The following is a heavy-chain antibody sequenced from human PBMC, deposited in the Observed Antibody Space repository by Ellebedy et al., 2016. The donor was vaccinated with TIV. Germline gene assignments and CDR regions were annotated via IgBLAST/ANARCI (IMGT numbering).Heavy chain of an antibody. CDR1: GGSISRSSYY. V-gene: IGHV4-39*01. D-gene: IGHD3-10*01. J-gene: IGHJ5*02. CDR3: ARWFGELLYVGWFDP. CDR2: IYYSGST. Sequence: SETLSLTCTASGGSISRSSYYWGWIRQPPGKGLEWIGSIYYSGSTDYNPSLKSRVTISADTSKNQFSLRLSSVTAADTAVYYCARWFGELLYVGWFDPWGQGTLVTVSS.